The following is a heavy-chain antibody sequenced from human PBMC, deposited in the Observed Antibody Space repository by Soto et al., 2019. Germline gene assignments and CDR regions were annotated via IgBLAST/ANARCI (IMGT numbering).Heavy chain of an antibody. CDR1: GYTFTSYD. CDR2: MNPNSGNT. D-gene: IGHD2-2*01. CDR3: ARGLVCSSTSCYFVLDYYYYYMDV. J-gene: IGHJ6*03. Sequence: ASVKVSCKASGYTFTSYDINWVRQATGQGLEWMGWMNPNSGNTGYAQKFQGRGTMTRNTSISTAYIELSSLRSDDTAVYYCARGLVCSSTSCYFVLDYYYYYMDVWGKGTTVTVSS. V-gene: IGHV1-8*01.